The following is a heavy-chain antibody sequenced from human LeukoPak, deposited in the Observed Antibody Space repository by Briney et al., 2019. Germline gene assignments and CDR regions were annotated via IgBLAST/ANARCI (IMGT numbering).Heavy chain of an antibody. CDR2: IYHSGGT. D-gene: IGHD2-21*02. CDR3: ARGPIGGVVLGTALGYFDP. J-gene: IGHJ5*02. V-gene: IGHV4-59*12. CDR1: GGSISSYY. Sequence: SETLSLTCTVSGGSISSYYWSWLRQAPGKGLEWIGYIYHSGGTYISPPLTSRVSISVDRFNNQFFLYLNYATDADTAVYYCARGPIGGVVLGTALGYFDPWGQGTLVTVSS.